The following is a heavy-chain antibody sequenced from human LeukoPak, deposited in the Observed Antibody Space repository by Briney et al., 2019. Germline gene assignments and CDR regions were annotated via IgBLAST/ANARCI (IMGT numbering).Heavy chain of an antibody. V-gene: IGHV1-18*01. CDR1: GYTFTSYG. CDR3: ATDTPYSSSWYP. Sequence: ASVKVSCKASGYTFTSYGISWVRQAPGQGLEWMGWISAYNGNTNYAQKFQGRVTMTEDTSTDTAYMELSSLRSEDTAVYYCATDTPYSSSWYPWGQGTLVTVSS. J-gene: IGHJ5*02. D-gene: IGHD6-13*01. CDR2: ISAYNGNT.